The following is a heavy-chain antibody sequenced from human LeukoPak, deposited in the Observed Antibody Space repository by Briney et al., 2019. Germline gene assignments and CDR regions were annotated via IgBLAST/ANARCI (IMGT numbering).Heavy chain of an antibody. Sequence: PSETLSLTCAVSGYSISSGYYWGWIRQPPGKGLEWIGSIYHSGSTYYNPSLKSRVTISADTSKNQFSLKLSSVTAADTAVYYCARPRGSYSDWYFDLWGRGTLVTVSS. CDR1: GYSISSGYY. CDR3: ARPRGSYSDWYFDL. D-gene: IGHD1-26*01. CDR2: IYHSGST. V-gene: IGHV4-38-2*01. J-gene: IGHJ2*01.